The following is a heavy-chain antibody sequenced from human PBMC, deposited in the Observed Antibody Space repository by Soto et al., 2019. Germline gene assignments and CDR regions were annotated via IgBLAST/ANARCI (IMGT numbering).Heavy chain of an antibody. CDR3: TRDGCAVAEN. CDR1: GFTFSAFS. CDR2: INSEGDVR. Sequence: VVLVESGGGLVQPGGSLRLSCAASGFTFSAFSMHWVRQVPGKGLAWVSRINSEGDVRDYAGSVRGRFTISRDNAKNTLYLRMDSLRVEDSAMYHCTRDGCAVAENWGQGTLVTVSS. D-gene: IGHD6-19*01. J-gene: IGHJ4*02. V-gene: IGHV3-74*01.